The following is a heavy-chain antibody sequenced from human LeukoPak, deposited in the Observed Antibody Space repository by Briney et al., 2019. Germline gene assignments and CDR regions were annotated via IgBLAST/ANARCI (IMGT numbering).Heavy chain of an antibody. V-gene: IGHV3-21*01. CDR2: INSGSDYI. Sequence: PGGSLRLSCAASGFTFGAYSMTWVRQAPGKGLEWASSINSGSDYILYADSVKGRFTISRDNAKNSLYLQMSSLRAEDTAVYYCARDQFGKGNWFDPWGQGTLVTVSS. CDR3: ARDQFGKGNWFDP. CDR1: GFTFGAYS. J-gene: IGHJ5*02. D-gene: IGHD3-10*01.